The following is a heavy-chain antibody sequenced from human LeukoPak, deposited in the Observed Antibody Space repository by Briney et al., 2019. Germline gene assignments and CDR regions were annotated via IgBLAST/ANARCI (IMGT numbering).Heavy chain of an antibody. D-gene: IGHD3-10*01. Sequence: SETLSLTCTVSGGSISSYYWSWIRQPPGKGLEWIGYIYYSGSTNYNPSLKSRVTISVDTSKNQFSLKLSSVTVADTAVYYCARRFREFDYYYYYYMDVWGKGTTVTVSS. CDR3: ARRFREFDYYYYYYMDV. CDR1: GGSISSYY. CDR2: IYYSGST. V-gene: IGHV4-59*01. J-gene: IGHJ6*03.